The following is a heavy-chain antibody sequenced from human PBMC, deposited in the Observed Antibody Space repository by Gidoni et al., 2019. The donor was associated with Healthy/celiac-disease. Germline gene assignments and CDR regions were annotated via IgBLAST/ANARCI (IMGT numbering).Heavy chain of an antibody. D-gene: IGHD6-13*01. Sequence: QVQLQQWGAGLLKPSETLSLTCAVYGGSFRGYYWSCIRQPPGKGLEWIGEINHSASTNYKPSLKSRVTIAVDTSKKQFSLKLSSVTAADTAVYYCARKFQEGYSSRGAFDIWGQGTMVTVSS. CDR2: INHSAST. CDR1: GGSFRGYY. CDR3: ARKFQEGYSSRGAFDI. J-gene: IGHJ3*02. V-gene: IGHV4-34*01.